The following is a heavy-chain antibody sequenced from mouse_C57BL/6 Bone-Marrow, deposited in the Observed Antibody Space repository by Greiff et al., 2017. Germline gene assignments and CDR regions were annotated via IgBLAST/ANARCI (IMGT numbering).Heavy chain of an antibody. Sequence: QVQLQQSGAELARPGASVKLSCKASGYTFTSSGISWVKQRTGQGLEWIGEIYPRSGNTYYNEKFKGKATLTADKSSSTAYMELRRLTSEDSAVYYCAKSWVYPMEYWGQGTAVSVSS. V-gene: IGHV1-81*01. D-gene: IGHD4-1*01. CDR1: GYTFTSSG. J-gene: IGHJ4*01. CDR2: IYPRSGNT. CDR3: AKSWVYPMEY.